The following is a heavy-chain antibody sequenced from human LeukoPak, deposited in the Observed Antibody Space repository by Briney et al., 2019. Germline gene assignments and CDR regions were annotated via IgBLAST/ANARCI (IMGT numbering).Heavy chain of an antibody. D-gene: IGHD6-19*01. J-gene: IGHJ4*02. V-gene: IGHV3-23*01. CDR3: AKGLAVAGHFDY. CDR1: GFTFSSHA. Sequence: GGSLRLSCAASGFTFSSHAMSWARQAPGKGLEWVSAISGSGGSTYYADSVKGRFTISRDKSKNTLYLQMNSLRAEDTAVCYCAKGLAVAGHFDYWGQGTLVTVSS. CDR2: ISGSGGST.